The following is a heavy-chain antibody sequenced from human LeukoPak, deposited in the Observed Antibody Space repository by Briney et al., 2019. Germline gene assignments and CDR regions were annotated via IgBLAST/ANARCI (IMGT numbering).Heavy chain of an antibody. J-gene: IGHJ3*02. CDR3: ERGGFDI. V-gene: IGHV3-7*01. CDR1: GFSLSGYW. CDR2: INRDGSQK. D-gene: IGHD3-10*01. Sequence: PGGSLRLTCAASGFSLSGYWMTWVRQAPGKGLEWVANINRDGSQKNHVDSVQGRFTISRDNANNSLYLQMNSVRAEDTAVYYCERGGFDIWGQGTMVTVSS.